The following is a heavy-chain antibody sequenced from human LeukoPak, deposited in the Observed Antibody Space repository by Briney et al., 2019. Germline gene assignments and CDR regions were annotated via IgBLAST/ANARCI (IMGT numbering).Heavy chain of an antibody. D-gene: IGHD1-26*01. CDR2: ISYDGSNK. CDR3: ARDTPHSGSYRFDP. CDR1: GFTFSSYA. J-gene: IGHJ5*02. V-gene: IGHV3-30-3*01. Sequence: GRSLRLSCAASGFTFSSYAMHWVRQAPGKGLEWVAVISYDGSNKYNADSVKGRFTISRDNSKNTLYLQMNSLRAEDTAVYYCARDTPHSGSYRFDPWGQGTLVTVSS.